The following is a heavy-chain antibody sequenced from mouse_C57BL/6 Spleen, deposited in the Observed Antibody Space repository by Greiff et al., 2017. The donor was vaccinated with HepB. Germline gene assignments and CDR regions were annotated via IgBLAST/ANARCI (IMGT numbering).Heavy chain of an antibody. J-gene: IGHJ3*01. CDR1: GYTFTDYN. V-gene: IGHV1-22*01. Sequence: EVQLQQSGPELVKPGASVKMSCKASGYTFTDYNMHWVKQSHGKSLEWIGYINPNNGGTSYNQKFKGKATLTVNKSSSTAYMELRSLTSEDSAVYYCARSPDSSGYRFAYWGQGTLVTVSA. D-gene: IGHD3-2*02. CDR3: ARSPDSSGYRFAY. CDR2: INPNNGGT.